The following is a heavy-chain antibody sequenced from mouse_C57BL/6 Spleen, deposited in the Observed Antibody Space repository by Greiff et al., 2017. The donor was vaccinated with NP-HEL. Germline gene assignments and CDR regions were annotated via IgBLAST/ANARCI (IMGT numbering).Heavy chain of an antibody. CDR3: ARGFYYAMDY. J-gene: IGHJ4*01. Sequence: EVKLVESGPELVKPGASVKMSCKASGYTFTDYNMHWVKQSHGKSLEWIGYINPNNGGTSYNQKFKGKATLTVNKSSSTAYMELRSLTSEESAVYYCARGFYYAMDYWGQGTSVTVSS. CDR1: GYTFTDYN. V-gene: IGHV1-22*01. CDR2: INPNNGGT.